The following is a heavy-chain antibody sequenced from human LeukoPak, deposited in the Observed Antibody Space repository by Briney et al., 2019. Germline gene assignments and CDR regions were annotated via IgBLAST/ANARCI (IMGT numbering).Heavy chain of an antibody. D-gene: IGHD3-9*01. CDR1: GFTVSSNY. CDR3: AKGDLVIMLYYFDY. CDR2: IYSGGST. Sequence: GGSLRLSCAASGFTVSSNYMSWVRQAPGKGLEWVSVIYSGGSTYYADSVKGRFTISRDNSKNTLYLQMNSLRAEDTAVYYCAKGDLVIMLYYFDYWGQGTLVTVSS. V-gene: IGHV3-66*01. J-gene: IGHJ4*02.